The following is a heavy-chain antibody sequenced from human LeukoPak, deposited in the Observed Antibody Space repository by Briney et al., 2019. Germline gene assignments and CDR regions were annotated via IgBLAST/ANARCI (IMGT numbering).Heavy chain of an antibody. V-gene: IGHV4-59*12. CDR3: ARRGTTTVRGVIKNFDY. CDR2: IYYSGST. CDR1: GGSISSYY. D-gene: IGHD3-10*01. J-gene: IGHJ4*02. Sequence: SETLSLTCTVSGGSISSYYWSWIRQPPGKGLEWIGYIYYSGSTNYNPSLKSRVTISVDTSKNQFSLKLSSVTAADTAVYYCARRGTTTVRGVIKNFDYWGQGSLVTVSS.